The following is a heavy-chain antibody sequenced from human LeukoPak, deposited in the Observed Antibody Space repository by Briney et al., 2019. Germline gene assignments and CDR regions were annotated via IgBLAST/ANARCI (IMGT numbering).Heavy chain of an antibody. Sequence: PGGSLRLSCAASGFTFSSYAMSWARQASGKGLEWVSAISGSGGIPYYADSVKGRFTISRDNSKNTLYLQMNSLRAEDTAVYYCARNYSGSYHIDYWGQGTLVTVSS. CDR2: ISGSGGIP. J-gene: IGHJ4*02. CDR3: ARNYSGSYHIDY. D-gene: IGHD1-26*01. V-gene: IGHV3-23*01. CDR1: GFTFSSYA.